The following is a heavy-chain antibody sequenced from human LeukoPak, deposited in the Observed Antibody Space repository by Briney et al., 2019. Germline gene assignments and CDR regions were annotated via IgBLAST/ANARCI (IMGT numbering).Heavy chain of an antibody. CDR1: GFTFSSYT. CDR2: IGTSSTTI. J-gene: IGHJ3*01. V-gene: IGHV3-48*01. D-gene: IGHD6-13*01. Sequence: PGGSLRLSCAASGFTFSSYTMNWVRQPPGKGLEWVSNIGTSSTTIYYADSVKGRFTISRDNAKNSLYLQMNSLRADDTAVYYCAAHSSSFLFWGQGTMVTVSS. CDR3: AAHSSSFLF.